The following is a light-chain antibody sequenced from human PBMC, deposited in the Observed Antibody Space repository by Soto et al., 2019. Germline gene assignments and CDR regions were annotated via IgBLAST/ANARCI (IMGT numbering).Light chain of an antibody. Sequence: DIPMTQSPSSLSASVGDSVTITCRASQNISRYLNWYQQKPGKAPELLIYAASSLRSEVPSRFSGSGSGTDFTLTISSLQPEDFATYYCQQIYITPRTFGQGTKVGVK. CDR3: QQIYITPRT. J-gene: IGKJ1*01. CDR2: AAS. CDR1: QNISRY. V-gene: IGKV1-39*01.